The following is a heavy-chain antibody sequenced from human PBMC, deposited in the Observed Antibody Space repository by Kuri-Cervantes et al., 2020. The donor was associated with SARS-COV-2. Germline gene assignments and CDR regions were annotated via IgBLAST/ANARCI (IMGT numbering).Heavy chain of an antibody. CDR3: ARVKGIVLIDWFDP. Sequence: SETLSLTCAVSGGSISSGGYSWSWIRQPPGKGLEWIGYIYYSGSTYYNPSLKSRVTISVDRSKNQFSLKLSSVTAADTAVYYCARVKGIVLIDWFDPWGQGTLVTVSS. CDR2: IYYSGST. D-gene: IGHD2-8*01. CDR1: GGSISSGGYS. V-gene: IGHV4-30-2*01. J-gene: IGHJ5*02.